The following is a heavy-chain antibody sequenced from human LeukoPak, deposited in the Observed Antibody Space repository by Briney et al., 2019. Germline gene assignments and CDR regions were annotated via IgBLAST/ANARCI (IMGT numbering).Heavy chain of an antibody. J-gene: IGHJ4*02. CDR2: IYYSGST. CDR3: ARGSLFEGFFDY. Sequence: SSETLSLTWTVSGGSISRYYWSWIRQPPGKGLEWIGYIYYSGSTNYNPSLKSRVTISVDTSKNQFSLKLSSVTAADTAVYYCARGSLFEGFFDYWGQGTLVTVSS. V-gene: IGHV4-59*01. CDR1: GGSISRYY.